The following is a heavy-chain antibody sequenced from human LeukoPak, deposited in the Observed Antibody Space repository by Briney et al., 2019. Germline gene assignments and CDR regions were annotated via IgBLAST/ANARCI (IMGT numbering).Heavy chain of an antibody. Sequence: GGSLRLSCAASGFTFSSYWMHWVRQAPGKGLVWVSRINSDGSSTSYADSVKGRFTISRDNAKNTLYLQMNGLRAEDTAVYYCASRDKNCGGDCYGAFDTWGQGTMVTVSS. CDR3: ASRDKNCGGDCYGAFDT. CDR1: GFTFSSYW. D-gene: IGHD2-21*02. J-gene: IGHJ3*02. CDR2: INSDGSST. V-gene: IGHV3-74*01.